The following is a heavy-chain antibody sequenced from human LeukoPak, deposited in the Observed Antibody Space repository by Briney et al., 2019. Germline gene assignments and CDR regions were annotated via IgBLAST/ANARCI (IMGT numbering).Heavy chain of an antibody. CDR1: GW. D-gene: IGHD2-8*01. Sequence: GGSLRLSCAASGWMHWVRQAPGKGLVWISGINNDGSNTYYADSAKGRFTISRDDAKNTVYLQMNSLRAEDTAVYYCAGVFDYWGQGSLVTVSS. V-gene: IGHV3-74*01. CDR2: INNDGSNT. J-gene: IGHJ4*02. CDR3: AGVFDY.